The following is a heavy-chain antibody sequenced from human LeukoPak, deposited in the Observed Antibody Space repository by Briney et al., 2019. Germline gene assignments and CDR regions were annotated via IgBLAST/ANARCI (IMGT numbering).Heavy chain of an antibody. D-gene: IGHD5-12*01. J-gene: IGHJ4*02. Sequence: GRSLGLSCAAPGFTFNTYTMHWVRQAPGKGLEWVAVISYDGSNKYYADSVKGRFTISRDNSKNTLYLQMNSLRAEDTAVYYCVRDFLGGIVTTIAYYFDYWGQGTLVTVSS. CDR3: VRDFLGGIVTTIAYYFDY. CDR2: ISYDGSNK. CDR1: GFTFNTYT. V-gene: IGHV3-30*04.